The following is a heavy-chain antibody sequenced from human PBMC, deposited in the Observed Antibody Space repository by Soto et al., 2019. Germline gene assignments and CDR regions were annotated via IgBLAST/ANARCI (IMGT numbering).Heavy chain of an antibody. J-gene: IGHJ4*02. CDR1: GYIFTSYY. Sequence: QVQLVQSGAEVKKPGASVKVSCKASGYIFTSYYMHWVRQAPGQGLEWRGIINPTGGSTSYAQKFQGRVTMTRDTSTSTVSMELSSLRSEDTALYYCARGTYSYDHWGQGTLVTVSS. CDR2: INPTGGST. CDR3: ARGTYSYDH. V-gene: IGHV1-46*01.